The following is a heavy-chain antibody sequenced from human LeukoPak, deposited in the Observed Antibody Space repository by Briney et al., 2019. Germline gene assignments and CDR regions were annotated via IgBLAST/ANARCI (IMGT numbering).Heavy chain of an antibody. CDR1: GFTFSSYA. V-gene: IGHV3-23*01. Sequence: HTGGSLRLSCAASGFTFSSYAMSWVRQAPGKGLEWVSAISGSGGSTYYADSVKGRFTISRDNSKNTLYLQMNSLRAEDTAVYYCARDSGYDGFDYWGQGTLVTVSS. J-gene: IGHJ4*02. D-gene: IGHD5-12*01. CDR3: ARDSGYDGFDY. CDR2: ISGSGGST.